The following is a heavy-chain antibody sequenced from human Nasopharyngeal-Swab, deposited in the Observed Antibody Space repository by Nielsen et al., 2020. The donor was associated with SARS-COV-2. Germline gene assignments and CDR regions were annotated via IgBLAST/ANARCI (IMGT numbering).Heavy chain of an antibody. V-gene: IGHV4-39*01. J-gene: IGHJ4*01. D-gene: IGHD5-18*01. CDR2: IYYIGSN. Sequence: SETLSLTCTVSGGSISSSSYYWGWIRQPPGKGLEWIGSIYYIGSNYYKPSLKSPVTISVATSKNQFSLKLSSVTAADPAVYFCARPGGDTAMRLWGQGTLVTVSS. CDR1: GGSISSSSYY. CDR3: ARPGGDTAMRL.